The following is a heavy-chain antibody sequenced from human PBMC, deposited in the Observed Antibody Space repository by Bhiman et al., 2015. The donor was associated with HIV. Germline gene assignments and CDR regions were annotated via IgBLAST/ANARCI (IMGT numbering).Heavy chain of an antibody. Sequence: EVQLVESGGGLVQSGGSLRLSCEASGFTFGSSWMHWVRQTPGKGLVWVSRINEDGSTTTYADSVKGRFTISRDNARNTLYLQMNSLGAEDTAIYYCARDGQSFDWLLLNYYHHGMDVWGQGTTVTVSS. V-gene: IGHV3-74*01. CDR2: INEDGSTT. CDR3: ARDGQSFDWLLLNYYHHGMDV. D-gene: IGHD3-9*01. J-gene: IGHJ6*02. CDR1: GFTFGSSW.